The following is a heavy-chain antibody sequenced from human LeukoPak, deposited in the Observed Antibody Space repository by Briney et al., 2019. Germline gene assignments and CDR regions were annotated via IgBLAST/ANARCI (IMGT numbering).Heavy chain of an antibody. J-gene: IGHJ6*03. Sequence: ASVKVSCKASGGTFSSYAISWVRQAPGQGLEWMGGIIPIFGTANYAQKFQGRVTITADESTSTAYMELSSLRFEDTAVYYCARGGPPPLGRTTGTTYYYYYYMDVWGKGTTVTVSS. CDR1: GGTFSSYA. CDR2: IIPIFGTA. D-gene: IGHD1-1*01. CDR3: ARGGPPPLGRTTGTTYYYYYYMDV. V-gene: IGHV1-69*01.